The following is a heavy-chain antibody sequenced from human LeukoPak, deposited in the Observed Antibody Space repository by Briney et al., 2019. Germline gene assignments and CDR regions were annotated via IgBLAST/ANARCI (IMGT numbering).Heavy chain of an antibody. CDR1: GFTFSSYA. CDR2: ISRSGGNT. CDR3: AKDLVTGSLDY. Sequence: GGSLRLSCAASGFTFSSYAMSWVRQAPGKGLEWGSAISRSGGNTFYADSVKGRFTISRDNNKNTLYLQMNSLRAEDTAVYYCAKDLVTGSLDYWGLGTLVTVSS. D-gene: IGHD3-10*01. J-gene: IGHJ4*02. V-gene: IGHV3-23*01.